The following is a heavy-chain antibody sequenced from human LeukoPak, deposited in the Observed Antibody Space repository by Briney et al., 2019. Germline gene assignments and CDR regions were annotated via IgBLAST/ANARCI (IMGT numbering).Heavy chain of an antibody. J-gene: IGHJ5*02. D-gene: IGHD6-13*01. CDR3: ARAIAAAMYNWFDP. Sequence: PSETLSLTCTVSGGSISDYYWSWIRQHPGKGLEWIGYIYYSGSTYYNPSLMSRVTISVDTSKNQFSLKLSSVTAADTAVYYCARAIAAAMYNWFDPWGQGTLVTVSS. CDR2: IYYSGST. V-gene: IGHV4-31*03. CDR1: GGSISDYY.